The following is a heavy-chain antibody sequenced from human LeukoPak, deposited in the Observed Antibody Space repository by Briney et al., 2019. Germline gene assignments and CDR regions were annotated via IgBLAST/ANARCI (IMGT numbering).Heavy chain of an antibody. Sequence: PGGSLRLSCAASGFTVSTNCMTWVRQAPRRGLEWVSTIYSGGTTYYADSVMGRFTISRHNSRNTLYLQMNSLRAEDTAVYYCARVDTVMAYYFDLWGQGTLVTVSS. CDR1: GFTVSTNC. V-gene: IGHV3-53*04. CDR3: ARVDTVMAYYFDL. D-gene: IGHD5-18*01. J-gene: IGHJ4*02. CDR2: IYSGGTT.